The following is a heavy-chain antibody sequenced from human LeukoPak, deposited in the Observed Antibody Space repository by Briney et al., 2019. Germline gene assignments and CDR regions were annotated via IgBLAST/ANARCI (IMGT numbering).Heavy chain of an antibody. D-gene: IGHD3-16*02. CDR3: ARDYRRAAYY. CDR2: IYYTGST. V-gene: IGHV4-59*11. J-gene: IGHJ4*02. CDR1: GGSISTHY. Sequence: SETLSLTCTVSGGSISTHYWSWIRQPPGKGLEWIGYIYYTGSTNYNPSLESRVTISIDTSKNQFSLKLTSVTAADTAVYYCARDYRRAAYYWGQGTLVTVSS.